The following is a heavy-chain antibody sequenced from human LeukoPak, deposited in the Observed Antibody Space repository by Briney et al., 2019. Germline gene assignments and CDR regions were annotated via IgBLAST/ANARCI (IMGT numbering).Heavy chain of an antibody. CDR2: ISSTSTYI. CDR3: ARNPVRISGGGPHWFDP. J-gene: IGHJ5*02. D-gene: IGHD1-14*01. V-gene: IGHV3-21*01. CDR1: GFTFSTHS. Sequence: PGGSLRLSCAASGFTFSTHSMYWVRQAPGKGLVWVSSISSTSTYIYYADSVRGRFTISRDNARNSLYLQMNSLGAEDTAVYYCARNPVRISGGGPHWFDPWGQGTLVTVSS.